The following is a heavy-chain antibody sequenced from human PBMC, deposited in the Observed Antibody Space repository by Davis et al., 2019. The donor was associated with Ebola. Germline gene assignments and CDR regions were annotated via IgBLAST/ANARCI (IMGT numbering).Heavy chain of an antibody. J-gene: IGHJ4*02. CDR2: INAGNGNT. V-gene: IGHV1/OR15-3*02. CDR3: ASSTMIVVPDY. CDR1: GYTFTGYY. Sequence: ASVKVSCKASGYTFTGYYMHWVRQAPGQGLEWMGWINAGNGNTKYSQKFQGRVTITRDTSASTVYMELSSLRSEDTAVYYCASSTMIVVPDYWGQGTLVTVSS. D-gene: IGHD3-22*01.